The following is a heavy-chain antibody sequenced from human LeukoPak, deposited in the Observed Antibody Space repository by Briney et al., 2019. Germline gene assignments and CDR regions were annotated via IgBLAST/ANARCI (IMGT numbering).Heavy chain of an antibody. D-gene: IGHD2-15*01. V-gene: IGHV4-38-2*01. CDR3: ARSPGRAASYYFDN. Sequence: ASETLSLTCAVSGYPINSDYHWGWIRQPPGKGLEWIGNLYHSGSPYYSPSLKSRVTISVDTPKNQLSLKVNSVTAADTAVYYCARSPGRAASYYFDNWGRGTLVTVSS. J-gene: IGHJ4*02. CDR2: LYHSGSP. CDR1: GYPINSDYH.